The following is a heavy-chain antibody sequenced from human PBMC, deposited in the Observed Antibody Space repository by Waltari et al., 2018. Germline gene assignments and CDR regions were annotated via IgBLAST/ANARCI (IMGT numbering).Heavy chain of an antibody. CDR2: INHSGST. J-gene: IGHJ4*02. CDR1: GGSFSGYY. V-gene: IGHV4-34*01. Sequence: QVQLQQWGAGLLKPSETLSLTCAVYGGSFSGYYCSWIRQPPGKGLEWIGEINHSGSTNYNPSLKSRVTISVDTSKNQFSLKLSSVTAADTAVYYCARRGSGSYSVNWGQGTLVTVSS. CDR3: ARRGSGSYSVN. D-gene: IGHD3-10*01.